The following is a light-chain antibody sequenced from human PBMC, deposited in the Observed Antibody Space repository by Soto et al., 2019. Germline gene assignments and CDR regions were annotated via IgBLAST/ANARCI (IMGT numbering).Light chain of an antibody. V-gene: IGLV1-51*02. CDR1: SSNIGDNY. Sequence: QSALTQPPSVSAAPGQKVTISCSGGSSNIGDNYVSWYQQLPGAAPKLLIYENDKRPAGIPDRFSGSKSGTSATLGITGLQAGDEADYYCGTWDTSLSVVFGGGTKVTVL. CDR3: GTWDTSLSVV. J-gene: IGLJ2*01. CDR2: END.